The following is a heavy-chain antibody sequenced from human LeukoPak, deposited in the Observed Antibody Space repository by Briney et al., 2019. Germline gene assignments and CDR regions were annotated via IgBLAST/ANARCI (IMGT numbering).Heavy chain of an antibody. J-gene: IGHJ4*02. CDR1: GYTFTGYY. V-gene: IGHV1-24*01. CDR2: FDPEDGET. D-gene: IGHD3-22*01. Sequence: ASVKVSCKASGYTFTGYYMHWVRQAPGKGLEWMGGFDPEDGETVYAQNFQGRVTMTEDTSTDTAYMELFSLRSEDTAVYYCATVANGYYYYWGQGTLVTVSS. CDR3: ATVANGYYYY.